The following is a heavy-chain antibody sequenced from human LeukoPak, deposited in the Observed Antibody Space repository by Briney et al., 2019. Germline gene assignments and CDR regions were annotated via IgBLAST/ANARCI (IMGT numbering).Heavy chain of an antibody. CDR1: GFTFSSYS. CDR2: ISSSSSYI. CDR3: ARVGSGYTNDAFDI. D-gene: IGHD5-12*01. J-gene: IGHJ3*02. V-gene: IGHV3-21*01. Sequence: PGGSLRLSCAASGFTFSSYSMNWVRQAPGKGLEWVSSISSSSSYIYYADSVKGRFTISRDNAKNSLYLRMNSLRAEDTAVYYCARVGSGYTNDAFDIWGQGTMVTVSS.